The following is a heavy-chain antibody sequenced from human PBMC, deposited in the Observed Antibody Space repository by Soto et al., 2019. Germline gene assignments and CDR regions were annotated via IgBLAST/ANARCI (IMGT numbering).Heavy chain of an antibody. CDR1: GFTFSDHY. CDR3: ASLRLTGYFDY. V-gene: IGHV3-11*05. J-gene: IGHJ4*02. CDR2: ISTSRSYT. Sequence: QVQLVESGGGLVKPGGSLRLSCVASGFTFSDHYMTWIRQAPGKGLEWLSYISTSRSYTNYADSVKGRFTISRDNAMNSLYLQMNSLRAEDPAVYYCASLRLTGYFDYWGQGTLVTVSS.